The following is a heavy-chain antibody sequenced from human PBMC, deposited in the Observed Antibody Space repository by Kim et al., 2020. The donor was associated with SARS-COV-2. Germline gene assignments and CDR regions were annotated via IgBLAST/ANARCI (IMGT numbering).Heavy chain of an antibody. V-gene: IGHV3-15*01. D-gene: IGHD1-26*01. J-gene: IGHJ4*02. CDR1: GFTFSNAW. CDR3: TLRYSGTEGTGLVNDY. CDR2: IKSKTDGGTT. Sequence: GGSLRLSCAASGFTFSNAWMSWVRQAPGKGLEWVGRIKSKTDGGTTDYAAPVKGRFTISRDDSKNTLYLQMNSLKTEDTAVYYCTLRYSGTEGTGLVNDYWGQGTLVTVSS.